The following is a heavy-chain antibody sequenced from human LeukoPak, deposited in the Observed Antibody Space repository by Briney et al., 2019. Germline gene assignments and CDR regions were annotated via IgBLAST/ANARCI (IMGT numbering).Heavy chain of an antibody. CDR2: INHSGST. CDR3: ARDRYYYDSSGSFHGGYYYYGMDV. Sequence: KSSGTLSLTCAVYGGSFSGYYWSWIRQPPGKGLEWIGEINHSGSTNYNPSLKSRVTISVDTSKNQFSLKLSSVTAADTAVCYCARDRYYYDSSGSFHGGYYYYGMDVWGQGTTVTVSS. J-gene: IGHJ6*02. D-gene: IGHD3-22*01. CDR1: GGSFSGYY. V-gene: IGHV4-34*01.